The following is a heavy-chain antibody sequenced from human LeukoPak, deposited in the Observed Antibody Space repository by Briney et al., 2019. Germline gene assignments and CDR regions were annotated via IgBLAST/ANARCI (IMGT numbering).Heavy chain of an antibody. CDR2: IYYSGST. CDR3: ARGHYDSSGYYFLEPSFDI. V-gene: IGHV4-59*01. CDR1: GGSISSYY. D-gene: IGHD3-22*01. Sequence: SETLSLTCTVSGGSISSYYWSWIRQPPGKGLEGMGYIYYSGSTNYNPSLKSRVTISVDTSKNQFSLKLSSVTAADTAVYYCARGHYDSSGYYFLEPSFDIWGQGTMVTVSS. J-gene: IGHJ3*02.